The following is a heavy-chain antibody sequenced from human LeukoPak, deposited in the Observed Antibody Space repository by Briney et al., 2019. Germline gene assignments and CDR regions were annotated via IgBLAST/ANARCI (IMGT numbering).Heavy chain of an antibody. V-gene: IGHV1-2*02. Sequence: ASVKVSCKASGYTFTGYYMYWVRQAPGQGLEWMGWINPNSGGTNYAQKFQGRVTMTRDTSISTAYMELSRLRSDDTAVYYCARAPTDRYCSGGSCYSFYYFDYWGQGTLVTVSS. CDR2: INPNSGGT. J-gene: IGHJ4*02. CDR1: GYTFTGYY. CDR3: ARAPTDRYCSGGSCYSFYYFDY. D-gene: IGHD2-15*01.